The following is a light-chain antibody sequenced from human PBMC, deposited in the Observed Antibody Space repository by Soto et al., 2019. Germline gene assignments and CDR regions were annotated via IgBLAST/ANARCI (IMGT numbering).Light chain of an antibody. CDR2: SNN. CDR1: SSNIEASYD. Sequence: QSVLTQPPSVSGALGQRVTISCTGSSSNIEASYDVHWYQQLPGTAPKLLIHSNNIRPSGVPDRFSGSKSRASASLAITGRQAEDEADYYCQSYDSSLRGHVFGTGTKLTVL. CDR3: QSYDSSLRGHV. J-gene: IGLJ1*01. V-gene: IGLV1-40*01.